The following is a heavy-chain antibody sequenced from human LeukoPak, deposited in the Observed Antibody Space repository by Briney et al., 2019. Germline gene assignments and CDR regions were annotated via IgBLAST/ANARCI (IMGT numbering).Heavy chain of an antibody. CDR3: ARGLHLPDYLSPY. V-gene: IGHV3-7*02. Sequence: PGGSLRLSCAASGFTFSSSWMSWVRQAPGKGLEWVANIKKDGSDKYYVDSVKGRFTISRDNAKNALYLQMNSLRAEDTAVYYCARGLHLPDYLSPYWGQGTLVTVSS. CDR1: GFTFSSSW. D-gene: IGHD4-11*01. CDR2: IKKDGSDK. J-gene: IGHJ4*02.